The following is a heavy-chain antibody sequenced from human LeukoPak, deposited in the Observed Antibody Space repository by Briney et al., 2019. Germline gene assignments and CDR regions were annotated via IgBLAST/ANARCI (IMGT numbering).Heavy chain of an antibody. CDR1: GGSISSGSYY. J-gene: IGHJ6*03. Sequence: PSETLSLTCTVSGGSISSGSYYWSWIRQPAGKGLEWIGRIYTSGSTNYNPSLKSRVTISVDTSKNQFSLKLSSVTAADTAVYYCARAGGGSSSWGPYYYYYMDVWGKGTTVTISS. CDR3: ARAGGGSSSWGPYYYYYMDV. V-gene: IGHV4-61*02. D-gene: IGHD6-13*01. CDR2: IYTSGST.